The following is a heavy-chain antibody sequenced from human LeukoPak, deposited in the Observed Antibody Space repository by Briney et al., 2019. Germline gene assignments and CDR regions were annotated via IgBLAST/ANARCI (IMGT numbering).Heavy chain of an antibody. V-gene: IGHV1-2*02. CDR2: INPNSGDT. CDR1: GYTFTGYY. CDR3: ARNTHFDY. Sequence: GASVKVSCKASGYTFTGYYVHWVRQAPGRGLEWMGWINPNSGDTNYAQKFQGRVTMIRDTSISTAYMELSSLRSDDTAVYYCARNTHFDYWGQGALVTVSS. J-gene: IGHJ4*02.